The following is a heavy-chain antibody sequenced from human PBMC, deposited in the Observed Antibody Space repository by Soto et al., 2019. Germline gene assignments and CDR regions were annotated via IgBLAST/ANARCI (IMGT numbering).Heavy chain of an antibody. D-gene: IGHD3-22*01. CDR2: IWYDGSNK. CDR3: ARDSSGRLAHDAFDI. J-gene: IGHJ3*02. CDR1: GFTFSSYG. Sequence: PGGSLRLSCAASGFTFSSYGMHWVRQAPGKGLEWVAVIWYDGSNKYYADSVKGRFTISRDNSKNTLYLQMNSLRAEDTAVYYCARDSSGRLAHDAFDIWGQGTMVTVSS. V-gene: IGHV3-33*01.